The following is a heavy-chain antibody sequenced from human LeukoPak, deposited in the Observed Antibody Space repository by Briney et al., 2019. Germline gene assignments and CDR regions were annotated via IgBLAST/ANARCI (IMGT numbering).Heavy chain of an antibody. V-gene: IGHV3-30-3*01. J-gene: IGHJ4*02. D-gene: IGHD6-13*01. CDR3: AILQQLVDY. CDR1: GFTFSSYA. Sequence: GGSLRLSCAASGFTFSSYAMHWVRKAPGKGLEWVAVISYDGSNKYYADSVKGRFTISRDNSKNTLYLQMNSLRAEDTAVYYCAILQQLVDYWGQGTLVTVSS. CDR2: ISYDGSNK.